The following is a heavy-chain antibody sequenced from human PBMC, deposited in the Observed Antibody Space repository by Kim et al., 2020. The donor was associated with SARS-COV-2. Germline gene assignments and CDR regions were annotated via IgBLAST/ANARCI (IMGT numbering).Heavy chain of an antibody. V-gene: IGHV3-15*01. J-gene: IGHJ3*02. CDR1: GFTFSNAW. CDR2: IKSKTDGGTT. Sequence: GGSLRLSFAASGFTFSNAWMSWVRQAPGKGLEWVGRIKSKTDGGTTDYAAPVKGRFTISRDDSKNTLYLQMNSLKTEDTAVYYCTTDNLGLWFGEPGTFDIWGQGTMVTVSS. CDR3: TTDNLGLWFGEPGTFDI. D-gene: IGHD3-10*01.